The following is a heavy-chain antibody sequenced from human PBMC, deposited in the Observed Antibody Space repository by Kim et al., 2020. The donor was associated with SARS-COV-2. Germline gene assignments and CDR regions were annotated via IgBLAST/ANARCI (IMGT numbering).Heavy chain of an antibody. CDR1: GYTFTSYG. J-gene: IGHJ2*01. CDR3: ARGSSSWANWYFDL. Sequence: ASVKVSCTASGYTFTSYGFSWVRQAPGQGLEWMGWISPYNGNTKYAQKVQGRVSMTTDTSTSTAYMELRNLRSDDTAVYYCARGSSSWANWYFDLWGRGTLVTVSS. V-gene: IGHV1-18*01. D-gene: IGHD6-13*01. CDR2: ISPYNGNT.